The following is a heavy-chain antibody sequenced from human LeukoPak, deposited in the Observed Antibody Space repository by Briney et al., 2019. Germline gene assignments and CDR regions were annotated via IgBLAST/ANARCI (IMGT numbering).Heavy chain of an antibody. CDR3: ARGPLRHYYGSGDDAFDI. D-gene: IGHD3-10*01. V-gene: IGHV4-59*01. J-gene: IGHJ3*02. CDR1: GGSISSYY. Sequence: KPWETLSLTCTVSGGSISSYYWSWIRQPPGKGLEWIGYIYHSGSTNYNPSLKSRVTISVDTSKNQFSLKLSSVTAADTAVYYCARGPLRHYYGSGDDAFDIWGQGTMVTVSS. CDR2: IYHSGST.